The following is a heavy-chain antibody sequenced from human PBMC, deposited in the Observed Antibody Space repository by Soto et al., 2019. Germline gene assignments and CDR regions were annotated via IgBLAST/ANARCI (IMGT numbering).Heavy chain of an antibody. J-gene: IGHJ6*03. CDR3: ARRARPDFYYMDV. D-gene: IGHD6-6*01. Sequence: EVQLAESGGGLAQPGGSLRLSCADSGFTLSGYAMDWVRQAPGKGLEYVSGISSNGVGTYYANSVQGRFTISRDNSKNTVYLQMGSLRPEDMAVYYCARRARPDFYYMDVWGKGTTVTVSS. V-gene: IGHV3-64*01. CDR2: ISSNGVGT. CDR1: GFTLSGYA.